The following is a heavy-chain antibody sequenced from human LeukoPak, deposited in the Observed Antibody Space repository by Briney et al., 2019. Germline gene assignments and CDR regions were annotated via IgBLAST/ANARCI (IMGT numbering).Heavy chain of an antibody. CDR3: ARGTIAVTGTIDF. Sequence: ASVTVFCKASGYTFSVYYMHWVRQAPGQGLEWMGWINPNSGGTNYAQKFQGRVTMTRDTSISTAYMELNRLRSDDTAVYYCARGTIAVTGTIDFWGQGTLVTVSS. V-gene: IGHV1-2*02. CDR2: INPNSGGT. D-gene: IGHD6-19*01. J-gene: IGHJ4*02. CDR1: GYTFSVYY.